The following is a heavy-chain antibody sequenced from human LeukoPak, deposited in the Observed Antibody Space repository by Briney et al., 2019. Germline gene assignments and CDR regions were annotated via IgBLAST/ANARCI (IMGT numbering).Heavy chain of an antibody. D-gene: IGHD6-13*01. V-gene: IGHV1-2*02. CDR1: GCTFTGYY. J-gene: IGHJ4*02. Sequence: ASVKVSCKASGCTFTGYYMHWVRQAPGQGLEWMGWINPNSGGTNYAQKFQGRVTMTRDTSISTAYMELNSLRAEDTAVYYCATSGYSSSWYFGWGQGTLVTVSS. CDR3: ATSGYSSSWYFG. CDR2: INPNSGGT.